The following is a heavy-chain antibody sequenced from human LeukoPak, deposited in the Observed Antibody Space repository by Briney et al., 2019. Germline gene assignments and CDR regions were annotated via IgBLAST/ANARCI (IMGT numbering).Heavy chain of an antibody. CDR2: IYPGDSDT. D-gene: IGHD3-22*01. Sequence: GESLQISCKGSGSRFTSYWIGWVRQMPGKGLEWIGIIYPGDSDTRYSPSFQGQVTISADKSISTAYLQWSSLKASDTAMYYCARQEVSSGYYSYYFDYWGQGTLVTVSS. CDR3: ARQEVSSGYYSYYFDY. CDR1: GSRFTSYW. V-gene: IGHV5-51*01. J-gene: IGHJ4*02.